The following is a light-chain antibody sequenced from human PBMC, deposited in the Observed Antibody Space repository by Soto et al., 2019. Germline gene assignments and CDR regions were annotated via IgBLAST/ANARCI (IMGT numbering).Light chain of an antibody. CDR2: AAS. V-gene: IGKV1-27*01. CDR1: HDISND. Sequence: SQVTQSPSSLSTSVGERVTMTCRASHDISNDLGWYLQKPGKVPKLLIYAASTFQSGVPSRFSGIRSGTDFTLTIRSLQPEDVPTYNCQIYNSAPLTFGGGTRLDIK. CDR3: QIYNSAPLT. J-gene: IGKJ4*01.